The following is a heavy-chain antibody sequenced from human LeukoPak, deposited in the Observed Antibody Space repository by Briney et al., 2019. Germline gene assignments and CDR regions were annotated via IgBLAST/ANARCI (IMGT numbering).Heavy chain of an antibody. CDR1: GFTFSSYA. Sequence: GGSLRLYCAASGFTFSSYAMSWVRQAPGKGLEWVSAISGSGGSTDYADSVKGRFTISRDNSKNTLYLQMNSLRDEDTAVYYCAKDLPGYSSGSYWGQGTLVTVSS. J-gene: IGHJ4*02. CDR3: AKDLPGYSSGSY. D-gene: IGHD6-19*01. CDR2: ISGSGGST. V-gene: IGHV3-23*01.